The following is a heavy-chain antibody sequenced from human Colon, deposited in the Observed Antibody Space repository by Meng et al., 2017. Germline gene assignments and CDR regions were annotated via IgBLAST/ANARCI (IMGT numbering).Heavy chain of an antibody. CDR2: IYYSGST. CDR3: ARNYGP. V-gene: IGHV4-61*01. CDR1: GGSVRSGSSS. Sequence: QGQPRESGSGVVRLSAPLSLTCTVCGGSVRSGSSSWSWIRQPPGKXLEWIGYIYYSGSTNYNPSLKSRVTISVDTSKNQFSLKLSSVTAADTAVYYCARNYGPWGQGTLVTVS. J-gene: IGHJ5*02. D-gene: IGHD4-17*01.